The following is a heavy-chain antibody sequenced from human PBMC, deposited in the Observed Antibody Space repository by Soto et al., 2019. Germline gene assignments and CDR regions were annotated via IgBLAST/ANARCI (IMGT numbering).Heavy chain of an antibody. CDR3: ARAPKVGWELLGFAFDI. J-gene: IGHJ3*02. CDR1: GYTFTSYG. Sequence: QVQLVQSGAEVKKPGASVKVSCKASGYTFTSYGISWVRQAPGQGLEWMGWISAYNGNTNYAQKLQGKVTMTTDTSTSTAYMELRSLRSDDTALYYCARAPKVGWELLGFAFDIWGQGTMVTVSS. V-gene: IGHV1-18*04. CDR2: ISAYNGNT. D-gene: IGHD1-26*01.